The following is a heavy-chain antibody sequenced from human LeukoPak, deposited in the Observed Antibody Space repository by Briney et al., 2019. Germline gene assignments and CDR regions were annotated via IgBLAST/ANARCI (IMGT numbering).Heavy chain of an antibody. Sequence: SETLSLTCAVYSGSFTGYFWRWIRQPPGKGLEWIGEINHSGSTNYNPSLKSRVTISVDTSKNQFSLKLTSVTAADTAVYYCARYRSYCTSTTCYRDWFDPWGQGTLVTVSS. CDR1: SGSFTGYF. CDR2: INHSGST. CDR3: ARYRSYCTSTTCYRDWFDP. V-gene: IGHV4-34*01. J-gene: IGHJ5*02. D-gene: IGHD2-2*01.